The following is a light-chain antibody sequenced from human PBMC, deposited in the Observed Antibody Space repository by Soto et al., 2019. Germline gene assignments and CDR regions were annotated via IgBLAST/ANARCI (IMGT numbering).Light chain of an antibody. J-gene: IGKJ1*01. V-gene: IGKV3-11*01. CDR3: QQRSNWPWT. Sequence: EIVLTQSPATLSLSPGERATRSCRASQSVSTYLAWYQQKPGQAPRLLIYDASNSATGIPARFSGSGSGTDFTLTISSLEPEDFAVYYCQQRSNWPWTFGQGSKVEIK. CDR1: QSVSTY. CDR2: DAS.